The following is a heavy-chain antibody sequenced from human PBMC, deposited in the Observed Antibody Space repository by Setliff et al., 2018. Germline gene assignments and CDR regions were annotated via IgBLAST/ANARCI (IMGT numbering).Heavy chain of an antibody. D-gene: IGHD4-4*01. CDR1: GYTFTNYY. V-gene: IGHV1-46*03. Sequence: RASVKVSCKASGYTFTNYYIHWVRQAPGQGLEWVGIINPSGGSTSYAQKFQGRVTMTRDTSTSTVYMELSSLRSEDTAMYFCAKSGDYSNRGHFDCWGQGTLVTVSS. CDR2: INPSGGST. CDR3: AKSGDYSNRGHFDC. J-gene: IGHJ4*02.